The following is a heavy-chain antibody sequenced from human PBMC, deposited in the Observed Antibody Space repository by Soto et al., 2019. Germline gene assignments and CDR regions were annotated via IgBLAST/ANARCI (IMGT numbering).Heavy chain of an antibody. Sequence: GGSLRLSCAVSGFSFSDSWMNWVRQAPGKGLMWVSRISYDGNTASYADSVKGRFTISRDNAKNTLYLQMNSLRAEDTAVYYCVRLGYCSSISCFWGQGTLVTVSS. CDR1: GFSFSDSW. J-gene: IGHJ4*02. D-gene: IGHD2-2*01. CDR3: VRLGYCSSISCF. V-gene: IGHV3-74*01. CDR2: ISYDGNTA.